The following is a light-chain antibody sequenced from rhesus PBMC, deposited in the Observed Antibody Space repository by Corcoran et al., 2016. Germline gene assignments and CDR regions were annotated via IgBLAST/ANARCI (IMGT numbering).Light chain of an antibody. J-gene: IGKJ2*01. V-gene: IGKV1-25*01. CDR1: QAISSY. CDR2: YAT. CDR3: QQYNSFPYS. Sequence: DIQMTQSPSSVSASVGDRVTITCRASQAISSYLAWYQPKQGKAPNLLIYYATTLQNGVPSRFSGSGSGTECTLTISSLQPEEFATYYCQQYNSFPYSFGQGTKVEIK.